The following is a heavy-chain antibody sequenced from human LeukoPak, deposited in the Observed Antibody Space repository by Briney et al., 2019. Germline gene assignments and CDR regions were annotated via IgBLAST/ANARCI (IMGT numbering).Heavy chain of an antibody. Sequence: PSETLSLTCAVYSGTFCGYYWSWLPPPPGKGREWIGVLNLSGSTNYNPSLKSRVTISVDTSKNQFSLKLSSVTAADTAVYYCARGRGYCSSTSCYGWFDPWGQGTLVTVSS. CDR1: SGTFCGYY. J-gene: IGHJ5*02. V-gene: IGHV4-34*01. CDR2: LNLSGST. D-gene: IGHD2-2*03. CDR3: ARGRGYCSSTSCYGWFDP.